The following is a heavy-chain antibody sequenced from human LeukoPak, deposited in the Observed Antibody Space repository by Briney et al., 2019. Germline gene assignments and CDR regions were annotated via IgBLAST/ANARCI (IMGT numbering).Heavy chain of an antibody. CDR1: GFTFSSYA. CDR3: VTSITMVRGVIGAFDY. Sequence: GGSLRLSCSASGFTFSSYAMHWVRQAPGKGLEYVSAISSNGGSTYYADSVKGRFTISRDNSKNTLYLQMSSLRAEDTAVYYRVTSITMVRGVIGAFDYWGQGTLVTVSS. CDR2: ISSNGGST. V-gene: IGHV3-64D*06. J-gene: IGHJ4*02. D-gene: IGHD3-10*01.